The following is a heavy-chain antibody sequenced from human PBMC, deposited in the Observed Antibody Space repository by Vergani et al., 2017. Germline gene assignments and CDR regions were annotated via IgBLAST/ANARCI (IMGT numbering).Heavy chain of an antibody. CDR1: GGSISSTNW. CDR2: IYHGGTT. D-gene: IGHD3-16*01. Sequence: QVHLQESGPGLVKPPGTLSLTCAVSGGSISSTNWWSWVRQPPGKGLEWIGGIYHGGTTNYNPSLKSRVTMSLDNSKNQFSLNLDSVTAADTAVYYCARVGRWVGGLYYLDSWGQGTLVTVSS. CDR3: ARVGRWVGGLYYLDS. J-gene: IGHJ4*02. V-gene: IGHV4-4*03.